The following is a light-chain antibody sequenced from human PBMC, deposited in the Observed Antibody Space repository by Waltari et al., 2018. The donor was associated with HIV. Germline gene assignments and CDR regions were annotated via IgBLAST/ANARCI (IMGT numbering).Light chain of an antibody. V-gene: IGLV3-21*02. J-gene: IGLJ2*01. CDR2: DDS. Sequence: SYVLTQPPSVSVAPGQTARASCGGNNIGSKSVPWYQQRSGQAPVLVVFDDSDRPSGIPDRFSGSNSGNTATLTISRVEAGDEADYYCQVWESSGDHLTVLFGGGTKVTVL. CDR3: QVWESSGDHLTVL. CDR1: NIGSKS.